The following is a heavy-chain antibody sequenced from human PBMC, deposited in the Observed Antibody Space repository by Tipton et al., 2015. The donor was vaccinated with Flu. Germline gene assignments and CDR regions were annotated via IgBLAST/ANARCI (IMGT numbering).Heavy chain of an antibody. J-gene: IGHJ5*01. CDR1: GFTFRNYN. Sequence: SLRLSCAASGFTFRNYNINWLRQAPGKGLEWVSSISTTGDYIYYADSVKGRFTISRDNAKDSAALQMSSLRAADTGLYFCTRGGNWFDSWGQGTLVIVS. V-gene: IGHV3-21*06. CDR2: ISTTGDYI. CDR3: TRGGNWFDS.